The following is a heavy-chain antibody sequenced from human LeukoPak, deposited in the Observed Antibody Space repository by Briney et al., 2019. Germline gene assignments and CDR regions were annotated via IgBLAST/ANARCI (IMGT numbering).Heavy chain of an antibody. J-gene: IGHJ3*02. CDR2: ISSSSSYI. CDR1: GFTFSSYS. V-gene: IGHV3-21*01. D-gene: IGHD1-14*01. CDR3: ARNPTSRGAFDI. Sequence: GGSLRLSCAASGFTFSSYSMNWVRQAPGKGLEWVSSISSSSSYICYADSVKGRFTISRDNAKNSLYLQMNSLRAEDAAVYYCARNPTSRGAFDIWGQGTMVTVSS.